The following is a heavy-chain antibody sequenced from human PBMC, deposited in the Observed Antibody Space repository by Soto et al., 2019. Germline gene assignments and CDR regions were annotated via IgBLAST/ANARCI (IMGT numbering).Heavy chain of an antibody. CDR2: IYHSGNT. Sequence: QVQLQESGPGLVKPSGTLSLTCDVSGGSITNDWWSWVRQPPGEGLEWIGEIYHSGNTNYNPSLKSRVTISIDKSKNQFFMNLSSVTAADTAVYYCVRNGAYAHEYWGQGSLVSVSS. CDR3: VRNGAYAHEY. V-gene: IGHV4-4*02. D-gene: IGHD4-17*01. CDR1: GGSITNDW. J-gene: IGHJ4*02.